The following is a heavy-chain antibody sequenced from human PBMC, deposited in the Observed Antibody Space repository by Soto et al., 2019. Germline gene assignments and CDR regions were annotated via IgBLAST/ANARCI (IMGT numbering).Heavy chain of an antibody. Sequence: SETLSLTCTVSGGSISSYYWSWIRQPPGKGLEWIGYIYYSGSTNYNPSLKSRVTISVDTSKNQFSLKLSSVTAADTAVYYCARVEGSSGYYYFDYWGQGTLVTVSS. CDR1: GGSISSYY. CDR2: IYYSGST. D-gene: IGHD3-22*01. V-gene: IGHV4-59*01. CDR3: ARVEGSSGYYYFDY. J-gene: IGHJ4*02.